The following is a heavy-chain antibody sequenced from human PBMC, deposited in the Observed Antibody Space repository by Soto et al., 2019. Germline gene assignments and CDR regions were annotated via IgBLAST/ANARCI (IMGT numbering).Heavy chain of an antibody. V-gene: IGHV1-69*01. CDR1: GGTFSSYA. CDR3: ARSQGSSTSLEIYYYYYYGMDV. D-gene: IGHD2-2*01. Sequence: QVQLVQSGAEVKKPGSSVKVSCKASGGTFSSYAISWVRQAPGQGLECMGGIIPISGTANYAQEFQGRVTITADESASTAYMELSSLRSEDTAVYYCARSQGSSTSLEIYYYYYYGMDVWGQGTTVTVSS. CDR2: IIPISGTA. J-gene: IGHJ6*02.